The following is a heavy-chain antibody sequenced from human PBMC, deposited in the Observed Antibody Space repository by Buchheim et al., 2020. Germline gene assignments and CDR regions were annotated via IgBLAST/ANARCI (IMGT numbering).Heavy chain of an antibody. CDR2: IKQDGSEK. J-gene: IGHJ3*01. CDR1: GFTFISHW. V-gene: IGHV3-7*04. Sequence: VQLVESGGGLVQPGGSLRLSCAASGFTFISHWMSWVRQAPGKGLEWVAYIKQDGSEKHYVDSVKGRFTFSRDNATNSLYLQMNSLRAEDTAVYYCARGRYCSSTSCYPSFAFDLWGQGT. D-gene: IGHD2-2*01. CDR3: ARGRYCSSTSCYPSFAFDL.